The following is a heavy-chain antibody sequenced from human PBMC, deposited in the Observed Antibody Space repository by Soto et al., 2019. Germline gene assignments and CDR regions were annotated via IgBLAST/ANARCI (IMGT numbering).Heavy chain of an antibody. CDR2: IYYSGST. D-gene: IGHD2-2*01. Sequence: PSETLSLTCTVSGGSISSYYWSWIRQPPGKGLEWIGYIYYSGSTNYNPSLKSRVTISVDTSKNQFSLKLSSVTAADTAVYYCARDKGTREAWFDPWGQGTLVTVSS. CDR3: ARDKGTREAWFDP. J-gene: IGHJ5*02. V-gene: IGHV4-59*01. CDR1: GGSISSYY.